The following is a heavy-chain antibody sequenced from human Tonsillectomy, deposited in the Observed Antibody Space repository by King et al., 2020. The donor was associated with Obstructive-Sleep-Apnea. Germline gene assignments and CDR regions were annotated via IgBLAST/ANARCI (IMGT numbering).Heavy chain of an antibody. D-gene: IGHD1-1*01. CDR1: GISFSNYW. CDR3: ALITGSDY. J-gene: IGHJ4*02. CDR2: IKKNGSEK. Sequence: VQLVESGGVLVRPGGSLRLSCEVSGISFSNYWMTWVRQAPLRGLEWVANIKKNGSEKYVVAAVKGRSTISRDNAKNSLFLQMNSLRAEDTAVYYCALITGSDYWGQGTMVTVSS. V-gene: IGHV3-7*01.